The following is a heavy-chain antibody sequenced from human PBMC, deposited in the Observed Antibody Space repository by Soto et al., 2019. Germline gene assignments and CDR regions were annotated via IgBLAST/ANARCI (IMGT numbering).Heavy chain of an antibody. CDR3: ANWYYYDSRPGSSFDY. CDR2: VSGSGGTT. V-gene: IGHV3-23*01. D-gene: IGHD3-22*01. CDR1: GFTFSSYA. J-gene: IGHJ4*02. Sequence: EVQLLESGGGLVQPGGSVRLSCAASGFTFSSYAMSWVRQAPGKGLEWVSAVSGSGGTTYYADSVKGRFTISRDNSKKTVYLQLTSWRVKDTAVYYCANWYYYDSRPGSSFDYWAREPWSSSPQ.